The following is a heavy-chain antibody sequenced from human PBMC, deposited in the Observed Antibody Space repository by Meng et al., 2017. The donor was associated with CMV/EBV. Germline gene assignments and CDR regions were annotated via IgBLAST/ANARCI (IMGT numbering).Heavy chain of an antibody. V-gene: IGHV3-7*01. CDR1: GFTFSDYY. Sequence: GESLKISCAASGFTFSDYYMSWIRQAPGKGLEWVANIKQDGSEKYYVDSVKGRFTISRDNAKNSLYLQMNSLRAEDTAVYYCAREDCSSTSCYTGYYGMDVWGQGTTVTVSS. J-gene: IGHJ6*02. D-gene: IGHD2-2*02. CDR2: IKQDGSEK. CDR3: AREDCSSTSCYTGYYGMDV.